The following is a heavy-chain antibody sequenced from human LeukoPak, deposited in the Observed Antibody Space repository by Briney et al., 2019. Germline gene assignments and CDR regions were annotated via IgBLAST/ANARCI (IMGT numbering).Heavy chain of an antibody. D-gene: IGHD1-26*01. J-gene: IGHJ3*02. CDR3: ARVGATDAFDI. Sequence: PSETLSLTCTVSGGSISSSSYYWGWIRQPPGKGLEWIGSIYYSGSTYYNPSLKSRVTISVDTSKNQFSLKLSSVTAADTAVYYCARVGATDAFDIWGQGTMVTVSS. V-gene: IGHV4-39*07. CDR1: GGSISSSSYY. CDR2: IYYSGST.